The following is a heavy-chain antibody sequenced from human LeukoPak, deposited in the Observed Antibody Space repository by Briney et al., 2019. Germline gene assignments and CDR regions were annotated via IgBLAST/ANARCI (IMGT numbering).Heavy chain of an antibody. Sequence: SETLSLTCTVSGDSISSGGYYWSWIRQHPGKGLEWIGYIYYSGSTYYNPSLKSRVTISVDTSKNQFSLKLSSVTAADTAVYYCARSLDTSYALYYYYYGMDVWGQGTTVTVSS. CDR3: ARSLDTSYALYYYYYGMDV. CDR1: GDSISSGGYY. V-gene: IGHV4-31*03. J-gene: IGHJ6*02. D-gene: IGHD2-2*01. CDR2: IYYSGST.